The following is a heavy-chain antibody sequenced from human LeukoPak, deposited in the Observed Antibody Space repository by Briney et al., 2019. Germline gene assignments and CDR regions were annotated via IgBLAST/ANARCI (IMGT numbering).Heavy chain of an antibody. CDR1: GYSISSGYY. CDR2: IYHSGST. J-gene: IGHJ4*02. D-gene: IGHD2-21*01. CDR3: ARRGREIYYFDY. Sequence: SETLSLTCAVSGYSISSGYYWGWIRQPPGKGLEWIGGIYHSGSTYYNPSLKSRVTISVDTSKNQFSLKLSSVTAADTAVYYCARRGREIYYFDYWGQGALVTVSS. V-gene: IGHV4-38-2*01.